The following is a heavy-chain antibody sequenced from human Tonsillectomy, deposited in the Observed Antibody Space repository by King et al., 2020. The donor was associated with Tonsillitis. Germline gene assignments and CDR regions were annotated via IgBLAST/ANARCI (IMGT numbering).Heavy chain of an antibody. CDR1: GFTFSDYG. V-gene: IGHV3-30*19. CDR2: ISYDGNRK. J-gene: IGHJ5*01. CDR3: ARERLYSSAWEIDS. D-gene: IGHD6-19*01. Sequence: VQLVESGGGVVQPGRSLRLSCVASGFTFSDYGVHWVRQAPGKGLEWVAVISYDGNRKNYLDSVKGRFTISRDNSKSTLYLQMNSLRVEDTAVYYCARERLYSSAWEIDSWGQGTLVIVSS.